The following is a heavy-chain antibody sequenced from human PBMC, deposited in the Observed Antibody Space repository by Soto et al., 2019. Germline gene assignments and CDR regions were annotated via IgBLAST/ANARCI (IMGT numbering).Heavy chain of an antibody. CDR2: IGTAGDP. D-gene: IGHD3-9*01. CDR3: ARAGADWLAFDI. V-gene: IGHV3-13*05. J-gene: IGHJ3*02. Sequence: GGSLRLSCAASGFTFSSYDMHWVRQATGKGLEWVSAIGTAGDPYYPGSVKGRFTISRENAKNSLYLRMNSLRAGDTAVYYCARAGADWLAFDIWGQGTMVTVSS. CDR1: GFTFSSYD.